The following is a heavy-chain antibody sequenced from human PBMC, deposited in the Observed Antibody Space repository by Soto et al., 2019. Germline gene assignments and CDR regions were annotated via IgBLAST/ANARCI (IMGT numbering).Heavy chain of an antibody. D-gene: IGHD4-4*01. CDR1: GFTFSTYS. CDR2: ISGSGNYT. CDR3: AREGINNYNEYYFDS. J-gene: IGHJ4*02. Sequence: PGGSLRLSCAASGFTFSTYSMNWVRQAPGKGLEWVSSISGSGNYTHYADFLRGRFTISRDSAKTSLYLQMNSLGAEDTAVYYCAREGINNYNEYYFDSWGQGTVVTVSS. V-gene: IGHV3-21*01.